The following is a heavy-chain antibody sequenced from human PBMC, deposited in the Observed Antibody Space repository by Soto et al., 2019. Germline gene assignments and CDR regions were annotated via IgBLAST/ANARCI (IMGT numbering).Heavy chain of an antibody. V-gene: IGHV1-18*01. Sequence: QVQLVQSGAEVKKPGASVKVSCKASGYTFTSYGISWVRQAPGQGLEWMGWISAYNGNTNYAQKLQGRVTMTTDTSTSTANMELRSLRSDVTAVYYCARDLDLRGDNSAAFDIWGQGTMVTVSS. CDR2: ISAYNGNT. J-gene: IGHJ3*02. D-gene: IGHD2-21*02. CDR3: ARDLDLRGDNSAAFDI. CDR1: GYTFTSYG.